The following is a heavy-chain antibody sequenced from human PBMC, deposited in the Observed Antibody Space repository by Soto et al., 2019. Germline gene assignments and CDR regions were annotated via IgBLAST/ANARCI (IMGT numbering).Heavy chain of an antibody. V-gene: IGHV1-8*01. J-gene: IGHJ5*02. CDR3: ARMESFGSLYSFDP. CDR2: INPGSGDT. Sequence: ASVKVSCKDSGYSFTNNDVSWVRQATGQGREGMGWINPGSGDTGYEQKLHGRVTMTRDISISTAYMELSSLRYDDTARYYCARMESFGSLYSFDPWRQGTLFTVSS. D-gene: IGHD3-10*01. CDR1: GYSFTNND.